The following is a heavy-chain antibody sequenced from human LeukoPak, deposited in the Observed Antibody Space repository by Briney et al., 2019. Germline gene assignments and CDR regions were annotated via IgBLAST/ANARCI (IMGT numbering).Heavy chain of an antibody. J-gene: IGHJ5*02. D-gene: IGHD6-13*01. CDR3: ARDSQYSNRLGHDGFDP. CDR1: GYTFTGYY. Sequence: ASVKVSCKASGYTFTGYYVHWVRQAPGQGLEWMGWINPNSGGTNYALQLQGRVTMTIDTSTSTAYMELRSLRSDDTAVYYCARDSQYSNRLGHDGFDPWGQGTLVTVSS. V-gene: IGHV1-2*02. CDR2: INPNSGGT.